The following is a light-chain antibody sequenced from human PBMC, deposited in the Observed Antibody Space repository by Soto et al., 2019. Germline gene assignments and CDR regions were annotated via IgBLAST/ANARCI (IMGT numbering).Light chain of an antibody. Sequence: QSVLTQPPSASGTPGQRVTISCSGGSSNIGSNTVNWYQQLPGTAPKLLIYGNSQRPSGVPDRFSGSKSGTSASLAISGLQSEDEADYYCGVWGDSLKGPVFGGGTQLTVL. CDR2: GNS. V-gene: IGLV1-44*01. J-gene: IGLJ3*02. CDR1: SSNIGSNT. CDR3: GVWGDSLKGPV.